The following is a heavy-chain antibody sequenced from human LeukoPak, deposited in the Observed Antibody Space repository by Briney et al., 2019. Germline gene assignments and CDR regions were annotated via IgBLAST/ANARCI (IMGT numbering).Heavy chain of an antibody. Sequence: GESLKISCKGSGYSFTSYWISWVRQMPGKGLEWMGRIDPSDSYTNYSPSFQGHVTISADKSISTAYLQWSSLKASDTAMYYCASTGGYSSGWPNYWGQGTLVTVSS. CDR2: IDPSDSYT. CDR1: GYSFTSYW. J-gene: IGHJ4*02. CDR3: ASTGGYSSGWPNY. V-gene: IGHV5-10-1*01. D-gene: IGHD6-25*01.